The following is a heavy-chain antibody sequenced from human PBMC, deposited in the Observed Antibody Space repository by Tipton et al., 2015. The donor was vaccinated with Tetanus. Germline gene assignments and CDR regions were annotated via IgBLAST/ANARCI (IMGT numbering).Heavy chain of an antibody. Sequence: LRLSCTVSGGSISSGDYYWSWIRQPPGKGLEWIGYIYYSGSTYYNPSLKSRVTISVDTSKNQFSLKLRSVTAADTAVYYCARVGIWVFIAAAPDAFDIWGQGTMVPVSS. V-gene: IGHV4-30-4*01. CDR3: ARVGIWVFIAAAPDAFDI. J-gene: IGHJ3*02. CDR2: IYYSGST. CDR1: GGSISSGDYY. D-gene: IGHD6-13*01.